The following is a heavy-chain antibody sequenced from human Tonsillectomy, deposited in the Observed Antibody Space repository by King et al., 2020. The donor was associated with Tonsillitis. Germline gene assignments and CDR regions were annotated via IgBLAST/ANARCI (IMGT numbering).Heavy chain of an antibody. CDR3: ARDEMIRGAAYYYYGMDV. J-gene: IGHJ6*02. D-gene: IGHD3-10*01. CDR2: TYSGGVT. CDR1: GFTVSTNY. V-gene: IGHV3-53*01. Sequence: VQLVESGGGLIQPGGSLRLSCAASGFTVSTNYMSWVRQAPGKGLEWVSITYSGGVTYYADSAKGRFTISRDNSKNTLYFQMNSLRADDTAVYYCARDEMIRGAAYYYYGMDVWGQGTTVTVSS.